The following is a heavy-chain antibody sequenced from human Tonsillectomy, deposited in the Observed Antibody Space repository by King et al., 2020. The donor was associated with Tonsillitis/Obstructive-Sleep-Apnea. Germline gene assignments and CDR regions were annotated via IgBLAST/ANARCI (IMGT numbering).Heavy chain of an antibody. CDR3: ARAPNLGGAQFDY. V-gene: IGHV1-2*04. CDR1: GYTFTGYC. Sequence: QLVQSGAEVKKPGASVKVSCKASGYTFTGYCMHWVRQAPGQGLEWMGWINPNSGGTNYAQKFQGWVTMTRDTSISTTYMERSRLRFDDTAVYYCARAPNLGGAQFDYWGQGTLVTVSS. D-gene: IGHD3-16*01. CDR2: INPNSGGT. J-gene: IGHJ4*02.